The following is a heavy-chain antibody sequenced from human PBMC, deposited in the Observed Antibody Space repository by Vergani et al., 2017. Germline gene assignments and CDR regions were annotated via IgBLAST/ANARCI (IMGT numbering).Heavy chain of an antibody. V-gene: IGHV4-61*02. J-gene: IGHJ4*02. Sequence: QVHLNEAGPGLVKPSQTLSLTCTVSGASITSGSFYWSWIRQPAGKGLEWIGRIHASGTKNYNPSLRSRVTLSVDTSKNQLSLKMISMTAADTAVYFCARGSCLGGSCYKPLFDYWGQGILVTVSS. CDR3: ARGSCLGGSCYKPLFDY. CDR2: IHASGTK. CDR1: GASITSGSFY. D-gene: IGHD2-15*01.